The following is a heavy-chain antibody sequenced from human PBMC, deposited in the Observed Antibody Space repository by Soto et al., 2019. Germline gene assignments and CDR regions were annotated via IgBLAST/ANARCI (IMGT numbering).Heavy chain of an antibody. D-gene: IGHD6-6*01. V-gene: IGHV1-18*01. CDR1: GYGFTTYG. CDR2: ISAHNGNT. Sequence: QVHLVQSGAEVKKPGASVKVSCKGSGYGFTTYGITWVRQAPGQGLEWMAWISAHNGNTNYAQKLQGSVTVLRDTSTSTAYMELRSLRSDATAVYYCARGRDGDYWGQGALVTVSS. CDR3: ARGRDGDY. J-gene: IGHJ4*02.